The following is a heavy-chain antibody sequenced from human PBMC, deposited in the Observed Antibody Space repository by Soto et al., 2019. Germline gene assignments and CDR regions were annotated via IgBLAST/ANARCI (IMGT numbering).Heavy chain of an antibody. CDR1: GYTFTSYG. V-gene: IGHV1-18*01. Sequence: QVQLVQSGAEVKKPGASVKVSCKASGYTFTSYGISWVRQAPGQGLEWMGWISAHNGDTKYAQKLQGRVTMTTDXFTXTXSMELRGLRSDDTAVYYCARDTMIVVLSDFYYAMDVWGQGTTVTVSS. J-gene: IGHJ6*02. CDR2: ISAHNGDT. CDR3: ARDTMIVVLSDFYYAMDV. D-gene: IGHD3-22*01.